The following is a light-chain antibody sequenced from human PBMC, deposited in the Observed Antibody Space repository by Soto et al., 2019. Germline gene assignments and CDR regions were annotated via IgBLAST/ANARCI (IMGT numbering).Light chain of an antibody. CDR2: EAS. Sequence: TQSPSTLSAYVGDRVTITCRASQSVTSWVAWYQQKPGKAPKLLIYEASSLERGVPSRFSGSESGTEFTLTISNLQPDDFATYYCQHYNSDPWTFGQGTKVEIK. CDR1: QSVTSW. V-gene: IGKV1-5*01. CDR3: QHYNSDPWT. J-gene: IGKJ1*01.